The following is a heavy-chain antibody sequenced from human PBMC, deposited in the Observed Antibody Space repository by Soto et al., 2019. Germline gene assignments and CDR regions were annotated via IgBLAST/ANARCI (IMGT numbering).Heavy chain of an antibody. CDR2: IHHSGST. J-gene: IGHJ4*02. D-gene: IGHD1-26*01. Sequence: PSETLSLTCAVYGGSFSGYYWSWIRQPPGKGLEWIAEIHHSGSTNYNPSLKSRVTISVDTSKNQFSLKLSSVTAADTAVYFCARGREVGAPTLAYWGQGTLVTVSS. V-gene: IGHV4-34*01. CDR1: GGSFSGYY. CDR3: ARGREVGAPTLAY.